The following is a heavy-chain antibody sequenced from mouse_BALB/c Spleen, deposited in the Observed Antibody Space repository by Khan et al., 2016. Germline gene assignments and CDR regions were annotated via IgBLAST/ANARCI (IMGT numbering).Heavy chain of an antibody. J-gene: IGHJ3*01. D-gene: IGHD2-1*01. Sequence: VQLQQSGAELVRPGASVKLSCKASGFNIKDNFIHWVKQRPEQGLECIGWIDPENGNTIYAPKFQGRASITADTSSNPAYLQLSSLTSEDTAVYYCARGDYGNYAAYWGQGALVTVSA. CDR3: ARGDYGNYAAY. CDR2: IDPENGNT. CDR1: GFNIKDNF. V-gene: IGHV14-1*02.